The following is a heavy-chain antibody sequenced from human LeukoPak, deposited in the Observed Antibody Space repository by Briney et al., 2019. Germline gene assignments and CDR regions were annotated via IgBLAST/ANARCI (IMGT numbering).Heavy chain of an antibody. V-gene: IGHV3-48*03. CDR3: ARVEAKFGELLASDY. D-gene: IGHD3-10*01. CDR1: GFTFKNYE. J-gene: IGHJ4*02. Sequence: PGGSLRLSCAASGFTFKNYEMNWVRQAPGKGLEWVSYISSSGSTIYYADSVKGRFTISRDNAKNSLYLQMKSLRAEDTAVYYCARVEAKFGELLASDYWGQGARVTVYS. CDR2: ISSSGSTI.